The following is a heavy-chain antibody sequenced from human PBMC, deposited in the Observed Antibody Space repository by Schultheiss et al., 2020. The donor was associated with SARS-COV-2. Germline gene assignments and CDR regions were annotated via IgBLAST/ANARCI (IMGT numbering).Heavy chain of an antibody. J-gene: IGHJ6*02. V-gene: IGHV3-33*01. CDR3: AREYGLSDYYYYGMDV. D-gene: IGHD3-16*01. CDR2: IWYDGSNK. CDR1: GFTFSSYG. Sequence: GESLKISCAASGFTFSSYGMHWVRQAPGKGLEWVAVIWYDGSNKYYADSVKGRFTISRDNSKNTLYLQMNSLRAEDTAVYYCAREYGLSDYYYYGMDVWGQGTTVTVSS.